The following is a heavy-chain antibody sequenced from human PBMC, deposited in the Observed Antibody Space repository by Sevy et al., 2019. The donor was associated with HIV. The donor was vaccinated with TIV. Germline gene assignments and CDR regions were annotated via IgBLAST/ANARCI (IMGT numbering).Heavy chain of an antibody. V-gene: IGHV4-38-2*01. CDR3: ARASGGDRLDYYGMDV. J-gene: IGHJ6*04. CDR1: NFSISSGYY. Sequence: SETLSLTCVVSNFSISSGYYWGWIRQPPGKGLEWIGNIYHGGSTYYNPSLKSRVTISVDTSKNHFSMRLGSVTAADTAVYYCARASGGDRLDYYGMDVWGKGTTVTVSS. CDR2: IYHGGST. D-gene: IGHD2-21*02.